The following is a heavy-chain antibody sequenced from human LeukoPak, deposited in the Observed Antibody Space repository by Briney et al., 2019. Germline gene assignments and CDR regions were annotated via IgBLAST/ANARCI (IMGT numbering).Heavy chain of an antibody. Sequence: PSETLSLTCTVSGGSISSYYWSWIRQPPGKGLEWIGYIYYSGSTNYNPSLKSRVTISVDTSKNQFSLKLSSVTAADTAVYYCARGGGRWLQFRLDYWGQGTLVTVSS. J-gene: IGHJ4*02. CDR1: GGSISSYY. V-gene: IGHV4-59*01. D-gene: IGHD5-24*01. CDR2: IYYSGST. CDR3: ARGGGRWLQFRLDY.